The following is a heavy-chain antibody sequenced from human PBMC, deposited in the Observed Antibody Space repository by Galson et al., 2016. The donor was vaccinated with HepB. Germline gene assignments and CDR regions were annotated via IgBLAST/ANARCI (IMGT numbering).Heavy chain of an antibody. CDR3: ARDQDRVLWCGEVLSNDDYHYYGMDV. V-gene: IGHV1-46*01. Sequence: SVKVSCKASGYTFTTYYIHWVRQAPGQGLDWMGIINPRGGSTSNAQKFQGSVTMTRDTSTSTVYMELSSLRSEDTGVYYSARDQDRVLWCGEVLSNDDYHYYGMDVWGQGTTVTVSS. CDR2: INPRGGST. CDR1: GYTFTTYY. D-gene: IGHD3-10*01. J-gene: IGHJ6*02.